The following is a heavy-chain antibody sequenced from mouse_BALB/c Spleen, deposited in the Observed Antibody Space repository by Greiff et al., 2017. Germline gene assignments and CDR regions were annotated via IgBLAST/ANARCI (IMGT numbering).Heavy chain of an antibody. CDR2: IYPGSGST. J-gene: IGHJ4*01. Sequence: VQLQESGPELVKPGASVTMSCKASGYTFTDYVISWVKQRTGQGLEWIGEIYPGSGSTYYNEKFKGKATLTADKSSNTAYMQLSSLTSEDSAVYFCARWENYGLYYYARDYWGQGTSVTVSS. CDR3: ARWENYGLYYYARDY. V-gene: IGHV1-77*01. D-gene: IGHD1-1*01. CDR1: GYTFTDYV.